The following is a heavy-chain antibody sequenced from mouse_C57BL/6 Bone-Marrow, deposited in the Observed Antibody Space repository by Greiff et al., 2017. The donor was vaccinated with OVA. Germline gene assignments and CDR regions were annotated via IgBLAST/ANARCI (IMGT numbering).Heavy chain of an antibody. CDR3: ARYSSYYAMDY. V-gene: IGHV1-59*01. CDR2: IDPSDSYT. Sequence: VQLQQPGAELVRPGTSVKLSCKASGYTFTSYWMHWVKQRPGQGLEWIGVIDPSDSYTNYNQKFKGKATLTVDTSSSTAYMQLSSLTSEDSAVYYCARYSSYYAMDYWGQGTSVTVSS. CDR1: GYTFTSYW. J-gene: IGHJ4*01.